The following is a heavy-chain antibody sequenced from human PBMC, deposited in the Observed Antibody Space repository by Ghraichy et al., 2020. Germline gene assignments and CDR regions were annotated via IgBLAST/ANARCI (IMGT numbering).Heavy chain of an antibody. J-gene: IGHJ4*02. V-gene: IGHV3-15*01. Sequence: GGSLRLSCAASGFTFSNAWMSWVRQAPGKGLEWVGRIKSKTDGGTTDYAAPVKGRFTISRDDSKNTLYLQMNSLKTEDTAVYYCTTDLHYDILTGYYFLFDYWGQGTLVTVSS. D-gene: IGHD3-9*01. CDR1: GFTFSNAW. CDR3: TTDLHYDILTGYYFLFDY. CDR2: IKSKTDGGTT.